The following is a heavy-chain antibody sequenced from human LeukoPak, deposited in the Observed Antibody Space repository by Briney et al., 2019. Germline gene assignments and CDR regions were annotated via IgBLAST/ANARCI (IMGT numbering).Heavy chain of an antibody. V-gene: IGHV5-51*01. CDR3: ARHLSKYIVVVTAILGYDY. Sequence: GESLKISCKGSGYSFTSYWIGWVRQMPGKGLEWMGIIYPGDSDTRYSPSFQGQVTISADKSISTAYLQWSSLKASDTAMYYCARHLSKYIVVVTAILGYDYWGQGTLVTVSS. D-gene: IGHD2-21*02. J-gene: IGHJ4*02. CDR1: GYSFTSYW. CDR2: IYPGDSDT.